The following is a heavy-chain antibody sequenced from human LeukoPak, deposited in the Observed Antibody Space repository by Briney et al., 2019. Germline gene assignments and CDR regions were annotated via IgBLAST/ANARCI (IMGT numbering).Heavy chain of an antibody. CDR2: IYYSGST. J-gene: IGHJ4*02. V-gene: IGHV4-59*08. Sequence: SETLSLTCTVSGGPISSYYWSWIRQPPGKGLEWIGYIYYSGSTNYNPSLKSRVTISVDTSKNQFSLKLSSVTAADTAVYYCARQKVRGELLQFDYWGQGTLVTVSS. CDR3: ARQKVRGELLQFDY. CDR1: GGPISSYY. D-gene: IGHD1-26*01.